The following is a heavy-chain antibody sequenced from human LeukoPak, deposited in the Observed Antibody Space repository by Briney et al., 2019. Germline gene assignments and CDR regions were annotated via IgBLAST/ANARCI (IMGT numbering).Heavy chain of an antibody. CDR1: GFTFSSYG. CDR3: AKGSKDYYDDTACYSHGMDV. V-gene: IGHV3-30*18. D-gene: IGHD3-22*01. J-gene: IGHJ6*02. CDR2: ISFDGSNK. Sequence: PGGSLRLSCAASGFTFSSYGMHWVRQAPGKGLEWVAVISFDGSNKYYAVSVKGRFTISRDNAKNTLYLQMNSLGAEDTAVYYCAKGSKDYYDDTACYSHGMDVWGHGTTVTVSS.